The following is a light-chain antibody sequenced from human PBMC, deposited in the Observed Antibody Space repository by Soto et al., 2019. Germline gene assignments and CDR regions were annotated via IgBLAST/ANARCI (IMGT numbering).Light chain of an antibody. V-gene: IGKV3-20*01. J-gene: IGKJ5*01. CDR1: QSISSRY. CDR3: QQYVTSAIT. CDR2: GIS. Sequence: EIVLTPSPATLSLSPVERATLSCRASQSISSRYLAWYQQKPGQAPRLLIYGISKRATDIPDRFSGSGSGTEFTLTISRLEPEDFALYYCQQYVTSAITFGQGTRLEIK.